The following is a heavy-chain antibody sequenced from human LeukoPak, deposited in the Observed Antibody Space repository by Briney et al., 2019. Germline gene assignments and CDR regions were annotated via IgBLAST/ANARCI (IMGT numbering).Heavy chain of an antibody. D-gene: IGHD2-15*01. V-gene: IGHV1-46*01. J-gene: IGHJ4*02. CDR2: INPSGGST. CDR3: ARAYCSGGSCYFDY. CDR1: GYTFTSYY. Sequence: ASVKVSCKASGYTFTSYYMHWVRQAPGQGLEWMGIINPSGGSTSYAQKLQGRVTMTTDTSTSAAYVELRSLRSDDTAVYYCARAYCSGGSCYFDYWGQGTLVTVSS.